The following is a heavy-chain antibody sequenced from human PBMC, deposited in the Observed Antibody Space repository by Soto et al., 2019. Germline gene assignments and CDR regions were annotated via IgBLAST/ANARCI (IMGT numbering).Heavy chain of an antibody. D-gene: IGHD5-18*01. V-gene: IGHV1-18*01. Sequence: QVQLVQSGAEVKKPGASVKVSCKASGYTFTRYGISWVRQAPGQGLEWVGWISAYNGNTNYAQKLQGRVTITKDTSTSTVYMELRSLRSDDTAVYYCARLDSDYDYYYAMDVWGQGTTVTVSS. CDR3: ARLDSDYDYYYAMDV. CDR2: ISAYNGNT. CDR1: GYTFTRYG. J-gene: IGHJ6*02.